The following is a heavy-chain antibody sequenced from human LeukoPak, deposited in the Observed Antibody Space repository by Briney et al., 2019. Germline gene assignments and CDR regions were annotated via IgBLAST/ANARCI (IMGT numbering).Heavy chain of an antibody. D-gene: IGHD3-16*01. Sequence: ASVKVYCKTSGYSFTDYYMHWVRQAPGQGLEWMGWINPYSGGTSSAQKFQGRVTMTRDTSISTVYMQVSWLTSDDTAIYYCARADRLHGGPYLIGPWGQGTLVTVSS. V-gene: IGHV1-2*02. CDR3: ARADRLHGGPYLIGP. CDR1: GYSFTDYY. CDR2: INPYSGGT. J-gene: IGHJ5*02.